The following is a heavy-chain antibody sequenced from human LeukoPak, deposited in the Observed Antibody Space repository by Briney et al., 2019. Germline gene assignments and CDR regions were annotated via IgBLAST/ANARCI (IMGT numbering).Heavy chain of an antibody. CDR3: AKSLGRSGYSAFDI. CDR1: GGSISSYY. CDR2: LYDSGST. D-gene: IGHD3-3*01. V-gene: IGHV4-59*08. Sequence: ASETLSLTFTVSGGSISSYYWTWIRQTPGKGLEWIGYLYDSGSTNYNPSLKSRVTISVDTSKNQFSLKLSSVTAADTAVYYCAKSLGRSGYSAFDIWGQGTMVTVSS. J-gene: IGHJ3*02.